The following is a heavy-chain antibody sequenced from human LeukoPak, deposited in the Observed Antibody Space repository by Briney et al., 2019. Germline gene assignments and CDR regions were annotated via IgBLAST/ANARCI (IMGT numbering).Heavy chain of an antibody. Sequence: GASVKVSCKASGYTFNSYGLTWVRQAPGQGLEWMGWISAYNGYTKYAQKVKGRVTMTTDTSTSTAYMGLRSLRSDDTAVYYCARGTRGYSYGDYFHYMDVWGKGTTVTVSS. V-gene: IGHV1-18*01. D-gene: IGHD5-18*01. CDR2: ISAYNGYT. J-gene: IGHJ6*03. CDR1: GYTFNSYG. CDR3: ARGTRGYSYGDYFHYMDV.